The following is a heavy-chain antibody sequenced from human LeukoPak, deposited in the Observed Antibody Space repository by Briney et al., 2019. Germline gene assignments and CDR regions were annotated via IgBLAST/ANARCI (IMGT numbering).Heavy chain of an antibody. Sequence: GGSLRLSCAASGFTFSSYAMSWVRQAPGKGLEWVSAISGSGGSTYYADSVKGRFTISRDNSKNTLYLQMNSLRAEDTAVYYCAKAFDIVVVPAELDYWGQGTLVTVSS. CDR2: ISGSGGST. D-gene: IGHD2-2*01. J-gene: IGHJ4*02. CDR3: AKAFDIVVVPAELDY. V-gene: IGHV3-23*01. CDR1: GFTFSSYA.